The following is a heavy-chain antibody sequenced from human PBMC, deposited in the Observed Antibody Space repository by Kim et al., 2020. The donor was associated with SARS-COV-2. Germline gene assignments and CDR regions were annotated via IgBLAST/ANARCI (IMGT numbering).Heavy chain of an antibody. J-gene: IGHJ4*02. D-gene: IGHD6-13*01. CDR2: IKQDGSEK. CDR1: GFTFSSYW. V-gene: IGHV3-7*01. CDR3: ASGYSSFDY. Sequence: GGSLRLSCAASGFTFSSYWMSWVRQAPGKGLEWVANIKQDGSEKYYVDSVNGRFTISRANAKNSLYLQMTSLTAEATAAYYCASGYSSFDYCGQGTLVTV.